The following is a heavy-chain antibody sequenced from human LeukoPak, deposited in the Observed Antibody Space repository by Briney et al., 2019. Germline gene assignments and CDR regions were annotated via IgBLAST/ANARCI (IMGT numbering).Heavy chain of an antibody. D-gene: IGHD6-19*01. CDR2: INPSGGST. Sequence: ASVKVSCKASGYTFTSYYMHWVRQAPGQGLEWMGIINPSGGSTSYAQKFQGRVTMTRDMSTSTVYMELSSLRSEDTAVYYCARGGLSWVDYSSGWYGDWFDPWGQGTLVTVSS. V-gene: IGHV1-46*01. J-gene: IGHJ5*02. CDR1: GYTFTSYY. CDR3: ARGGLSWVDYSSGWYGDWFDP.